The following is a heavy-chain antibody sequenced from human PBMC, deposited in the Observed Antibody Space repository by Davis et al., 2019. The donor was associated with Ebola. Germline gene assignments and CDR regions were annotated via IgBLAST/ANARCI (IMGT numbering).Heavy chain of an antibody. D-gene: IGHD2-21*01. V-gene: IGHV3-7*01. CDR3: ARARGIADY. J-gene: IGHJ4*02. CDR2: IKQDGSEK. CDR1: GFTFSSYW. Sequence: PGGSLRLSCAAPGFTFSSYWMSWVRQAPGKGLEWVANIKQDGSEKYYVDSVKGRFTISRDNAKNSLYLQMNSLRAEDTAVYYCARARGIADYWGQGTLVTVSS.